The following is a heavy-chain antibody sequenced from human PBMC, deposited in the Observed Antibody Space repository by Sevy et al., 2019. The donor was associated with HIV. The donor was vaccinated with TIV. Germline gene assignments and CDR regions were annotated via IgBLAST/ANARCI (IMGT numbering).Heavy chain of an antibody. J-gene: IGHJ4*02. CDR1: GYTFTNYE. CDR3: ARDEQRPYYYGSGNMGH. Sequence: ASVKVSCKASGYTFTNYEINWVRQATGQGLEWMGWMNPNSGKTGYAPQFHGRVTMTRNTSLNIAYMELSSLRSDDTAVSYCARDEQRPYYYGSGNMGHWGQGTLVTVSS. V-gene: IGHV1-8*01. CDR2: MNPNSGKT. D-gene: IGHD3-10*01.